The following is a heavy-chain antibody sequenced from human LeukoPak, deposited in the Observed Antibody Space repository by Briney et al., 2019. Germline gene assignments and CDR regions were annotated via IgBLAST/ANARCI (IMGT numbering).Heavy chain of an antibody. CDR3: ARDKFIGRY. V-gene: IGHV3-7*01. J-gene: IGHJ4*02. Sequence: PGGSLRLSCAASGFTFSSYWMSWVRQAPGKGLEWVASINQDGSEKYYVDSVKGRFTISRDNAKNSLYLQMNSLRADDTAVYYCARDKFIGRYWREGSLVTVSS. D-gene: IGHD3-16*02. CDR1: GFTFSSYW. CDR2: INQDGSEK.